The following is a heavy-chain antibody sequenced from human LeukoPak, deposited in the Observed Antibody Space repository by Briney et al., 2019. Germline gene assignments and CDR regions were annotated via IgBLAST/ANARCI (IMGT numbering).Heavy chain of an antibody. D-gene: IGHD3-9*01. CDR1: GFTFSSYW. CDR2: INSDGSST. V-gene: IGHV3-74*01. Sequence: GGSLRLSCAASGFTFSSYWMHWVRQAPGKGLVWVSRINSDGSSTSYADSVKDRFTISRDNAKNTLYLQMNSLRAEDTAVYYCARSMMRQYYDILTVNYYYYMDVWGKGTTVTISS. J-gene: IGHJ6*03. CDR3: ARSMMRQYYDILTVNYYYYMDV.